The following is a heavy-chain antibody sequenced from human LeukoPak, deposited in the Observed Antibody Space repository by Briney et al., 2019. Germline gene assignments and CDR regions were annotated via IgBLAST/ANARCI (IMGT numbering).Heavy chain of an antibody. J-gene: IGHJ6*03. CDR2: INWNGGST. CDR3: ARDDYGDYYYYYMDV. CDR1: GFTFDDYG. D-gene: IGHD4-17*01. Sequence: GGSLRLSCAASGFTFDDYGMSWVRQAPGKGLEWVSGINWNGGSTGYADSVKGRFTISRDNAKNSLYLQMTSLRAEDTALYYCARDDYGDYYYYYMDVWGKGTTVTVSS. V-gene: IGHV3-20*04.